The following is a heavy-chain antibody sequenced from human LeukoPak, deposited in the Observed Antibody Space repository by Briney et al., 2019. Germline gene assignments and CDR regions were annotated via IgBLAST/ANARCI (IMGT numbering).Heavy chain of an antibody. CDR2: INHSGST. J-gene: IGHJ1*01. V-gene: IGHV4-34*01. Sequence: SETLSPTCAVYGGSFSGYYWSWIRQPPGKGLEWIGEINHSGSTNYNPSLKSRVTISVDTSKNQFSLKLSSVTAADTAVYYCARAGYYYGSGSYLKYFQHWGQGTLVTVSS. CDR3: ARAGYYYGSGSYLKYFQH. CDR1: GGSFSGYY. D-gene: IGHD3-10*01.